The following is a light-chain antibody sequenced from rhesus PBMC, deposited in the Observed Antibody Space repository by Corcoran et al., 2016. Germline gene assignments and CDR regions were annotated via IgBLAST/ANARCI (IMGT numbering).Light chain of an antibody. V-gene: IGKV1-38*01. CDR3: QQRYSYPRT. CDR1: QGISSY. Sequence: DIQLTQSPSSLSASVRDRVTITCRASQGISSYLAWYQQKSGEAPKLLNNDASNLQSGVPSRFSGSGAGTAFTLTISSLQPEDFAAYYFQQRYSYPRTFGGGTKVEIK. J-gene: IGKJ4*01. CDR2: DAS.